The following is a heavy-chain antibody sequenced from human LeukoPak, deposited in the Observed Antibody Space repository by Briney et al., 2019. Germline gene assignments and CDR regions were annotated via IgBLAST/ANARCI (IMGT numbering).Heavy chain of an antibody. CDR3: ARQPIYEAYFDF. Sequence: GGSLRLTCAASGFPFDRYWMSWVRLAPGKGLEWVANIKHDGSEKTFVDSVKGRFTISRDNAENSLYLQMNSLRAEDTAVYYCARQPIYEAYFDFWGQGTLVTVSS. D-gene: IGHD3-16*01. J-gene: IGHJ4*02. CDR1: GFPFDRYW. CDR2: IKHDGSEK. V-gene: IGHV3-7*01.